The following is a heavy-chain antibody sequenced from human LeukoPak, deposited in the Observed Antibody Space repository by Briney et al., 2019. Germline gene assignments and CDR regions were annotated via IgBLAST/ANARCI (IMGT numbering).Heavy chain of an antibody. CDR1: GGSISTHY. CDR3: VRRVVVVTXXXXXXXXXV. CDR2: IYYTGSS. Sequence: PSETLSLTCTVSGGSISTHYWNWIRQTPGEGLEWIGYIYYTGSSNYNPSLKNRVTISLDTSKNQFSLKLSSVTAADTAMYFCVRRVVVVTXXXXXXXXXVWXQXTVVTVSS. V-gene: IGHV4-59*11. J-gene: IGHJ3*01. D-gene: IGHD2-15*01.